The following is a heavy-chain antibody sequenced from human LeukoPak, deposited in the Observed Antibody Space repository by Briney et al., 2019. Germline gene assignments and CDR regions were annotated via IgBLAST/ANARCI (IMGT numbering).Heavy chain of an antibody. CDR3: ARHKGSDDFWSGYRYNWFDP. V-gene: IGHV4-38-2*01. J-gene: IGHJ5*02. CDR2: IYHSGST. Sequence: SETLSLTCAVSGYSIISGYYWGWIRQPPGKGLEWIGSIYHSGSTYYNPSLKSRVTISVDTSKNQFSLKLSSVTAADTAVYYCARHKGSDDFWSGYRYNWFDPWGQGTLVTVSS. D-gene: IGHD3-3*01. CDR1: GYSIISGYY.